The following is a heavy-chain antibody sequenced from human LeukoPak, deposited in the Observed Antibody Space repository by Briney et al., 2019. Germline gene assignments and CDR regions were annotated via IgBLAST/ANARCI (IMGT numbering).Heavy chain of an antibody. D-gene: IGHD2-15*01. CDR1: GFTFSIYT. V-gene: IGHV3-23*01. Sequence: GGSLRLSCVASGFTFSIYTMTWFRQAPGKGLEWDSSISGSGDTTYFADSVRGRFTLSRDNSRNTLFLQMDSLRVDDTAVYYCAKAKGGLWGQGTLVTVSS. J-gene: IGHJ4*02. CDR2: ISGSGDTT. CDR3: AKAKGGL.